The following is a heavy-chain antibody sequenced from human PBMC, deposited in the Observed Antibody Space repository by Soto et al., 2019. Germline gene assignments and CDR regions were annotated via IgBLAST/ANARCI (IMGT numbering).Heavy chain of an antibody. CDR1: GFTFSSYA. J-gene: IGHJ4*02. CDR2: ISGSGGST. D-gene: IGHD2-15*01. V-gene: IGHV3-23*04. Sequence: EVQVVESGGGLVKPGGSLRLSCAASGFTFSSYAMSWVRQAPGKGLEWVSAISGSGGSTYYADSVKGRFTISRDNSKNTLYLQMNSLRAEDTAVYYCAKDREPRYCSGGSCYGFDYWGQGTLVTVSS. CDR3: AKDREPRYCSGGSCYGFDY.